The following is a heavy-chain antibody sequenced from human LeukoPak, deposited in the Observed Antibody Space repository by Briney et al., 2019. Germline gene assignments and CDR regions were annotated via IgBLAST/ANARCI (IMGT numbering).Heavy chain of an antibody. CDR3: ARPYYYDSRIDP. CDR1: GGSISSGDYY. J-gene: IGHJ5*02. V-gene: IGHV4-30-4*01. Sequence: PSETLSLTCTVSGGSISSGDYYWSWIRQPPGKGLEWIAYMYYSGSTYYNPSLKSRVTMSADTSKNQHPLKLSSVTAADTAVYYCARPYYYDSRIDPWGQGILVTVSS. D-gene: IGHD3-22*01. CDR2: MYYSGST.